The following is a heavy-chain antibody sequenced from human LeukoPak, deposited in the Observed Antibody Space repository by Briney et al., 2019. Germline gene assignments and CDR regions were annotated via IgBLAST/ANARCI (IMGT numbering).Heavy chain of an antibody. J-gene: IGHJ4*02. CDR1: GGSFNGYY. V-gene: IGHV4-34*01. CDR3: ARGSWYYASGSGYDGGWYYFDH. CDR2: INDSGIT. D-gene: IGHD3-10*01. Sequence: SETLSLTCAVYGGSFNGYYWTWIRQPPGKGLEWIGQINDSGITSYSPSLKSRVTISVGTSKNRFSLEVHSVTAADTAVYYCARGSWYYASGSGYDGGWYYFDHWGQGTLATVSS.